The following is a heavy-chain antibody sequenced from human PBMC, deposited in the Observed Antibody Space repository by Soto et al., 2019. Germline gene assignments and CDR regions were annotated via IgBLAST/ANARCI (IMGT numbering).Heavy chain of an antibody. CDR1: GGTFSSYA. Sequence: GASVKVSCKASGGTFSSYAISWVRQAPGRGLEWMGGIIPIFGTANYAQKFQGRVTITADESTSTAYMELSSLRSEDTAVYYCASGFYSSSWFYNWFDPWGHGTLVTVSS. CDR3: ASGFYSSSWFYNWFDP. V-gene: IGHV1-69*13. J-gene: IGHJ5*02. CDR2: IIPIFGTA. D-gene: IGHD6-13*01.